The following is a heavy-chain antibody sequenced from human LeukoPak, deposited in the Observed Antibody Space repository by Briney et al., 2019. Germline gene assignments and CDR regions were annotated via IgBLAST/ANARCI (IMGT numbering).Heavy chain of an antibody. J-gene: IGHJ3*02. Sequence: SETLSLTCTVSADSISSIHYYWGWIRQPPGKGLEWIANFYYSGSTYYNPSLKSRVTISVDTSKNQFSLKLNSLTAADTAVYYCARLPGGRDDPFDIWGQGTMVTVSS. CDR2: FYYSGST. V-gene: IGHV4-39*01. D-gene: IGHD4-23*01. CDR3: ARLPGGRDDPFDI. CDR1: ADSISSIHYY.